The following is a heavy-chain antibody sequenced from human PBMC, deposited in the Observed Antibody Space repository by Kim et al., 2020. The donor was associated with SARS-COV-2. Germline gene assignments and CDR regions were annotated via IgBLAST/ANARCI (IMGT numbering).Heavy chain of an antibody. CDR2: T. J-gene: IGHJ6*02. V-gene: IGHV4-59*08. CDR3: ARHMSLGMDV. Sequence: TTYNPSLKRRVTISVDTSKNQFSLKLSSVTAADTAVYYCARHMSLGMDVWGQGTTVTVSS.